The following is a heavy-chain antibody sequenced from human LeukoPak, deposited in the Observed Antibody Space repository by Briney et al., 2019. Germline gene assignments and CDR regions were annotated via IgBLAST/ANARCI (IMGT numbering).Heavy chain of an antibody. CDR3: ATRGDLSWFGALRH. Sequence: GGSLRLSCVASGYTFSSFSINWVRQAPGKGLEWVSSISVRSNYIYYADSVRGRFSISRDDARNSLYLQMNSLRVEDTAVYYCATRGDLSWFGALRHWSQGTLVTVSS. J-gene: IGHJ4*02. D-gene: IGHD3-16*02. CDR2: ISVRSNYI. V-gene: IGHV3-21*01. CDR1: GYTFSSFS.